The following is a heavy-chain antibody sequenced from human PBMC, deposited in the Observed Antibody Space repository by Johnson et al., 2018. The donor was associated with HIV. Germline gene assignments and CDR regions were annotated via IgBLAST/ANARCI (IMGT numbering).Heavy chain of an antibody. CDR1: GFTVSSNY. CDR2: IYSGDST. V-gene: IGHV3-66*01. Sequence: VQLVESGGGLVQPGGSLRLSCAASGFTVSSNYMSWVRQAPGKGLEWVSVIYSGDSTYYADSLAGRFTISRDKSKNTLYLQMNSLRAEDTAVYYCAREGGSSGPDAFDIWGQGTMVTVSS. D-gene: IGHD3-16*01. J-gene: IGHJ3*02. CDR3: AREGGSSGPDAFDI.